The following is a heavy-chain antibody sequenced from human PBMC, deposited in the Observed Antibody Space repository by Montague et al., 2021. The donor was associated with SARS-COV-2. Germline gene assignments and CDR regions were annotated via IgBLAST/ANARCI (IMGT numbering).Heavy chain of an antibody. CDR1: GFTFSSYA. Sequence: SLRLSCAASGFTFSSYAMHWVRQAPGKGLEWVAVISYDGSNKYYADSVKGRFTISRDNSKNTLYLQMNSLRAEDTAVYYCARDCSPSSDISLGWGYGMDVWGQGTTVTVSS. D-gene: IGHD2-15*01. V-gene: IGHV3-30*04. CDR2: ISYDGSNK. CDR3: ARDCSPSSDISLGWGYGMDV. J-gene: IGHJ6*02.